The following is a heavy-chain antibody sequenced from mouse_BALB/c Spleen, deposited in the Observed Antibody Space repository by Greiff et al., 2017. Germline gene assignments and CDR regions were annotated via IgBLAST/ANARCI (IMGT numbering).Heavy chain of an antibody. D-gene: IGHD2-1*01. J-gene: IGHJ4*01. Sequence: VMLVESGPGLVAPSQSLSITCTVSGFSLTSYGVYWVRQPPGKGLEWLGVIWAGGSTNYNSALMSRLSISKDNSKSQVFLKMNSLQTDDTAMYYCASDLLRGAMDYWGQGTSVTVSS. CDR2: IWAGGST. CDR1: GFSLTSYG. CDR3: ASDLLRGAMDY. V-gene: IGHV2-9*02.